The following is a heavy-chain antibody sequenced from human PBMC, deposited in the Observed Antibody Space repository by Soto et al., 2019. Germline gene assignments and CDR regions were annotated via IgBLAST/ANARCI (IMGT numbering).Heavy chain of an antibody. Sequence: QVQLVQSGAEVKKPGASVKVSCKASGYTFTSYGISWVRQAPGQGLEWMGWISAYNGNTNYAQKLQGRVTMTTDTXXSTAYRELRSLRSDDTAVYYCASPGYSSGWYWFDYWGQGTLVTVSS. J-gene: IGHJ4*02. CDR1: GYTFTSYG. CDR3: ASPGYSSGWYWFDY. D-gene: IGHD6-19*01. V-gene: IGHV1-18*01. CDR2: ISAYNGNT.